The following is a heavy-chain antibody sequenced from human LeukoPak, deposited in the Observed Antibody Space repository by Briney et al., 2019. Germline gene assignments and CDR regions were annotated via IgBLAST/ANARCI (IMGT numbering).Heavy chain of an antibody. J-gene: IGHJ4*02. Sequence: ASVKVSCKASGHTFTGFYMHWVRQAPGQGLEWMGWINPNSGGTNYAHKFQGRVTMTRDTSISTAYMELSRLRSDDTAVYYCARGGGSGSHFDYWGQGTLVTVSS. CDR2: INPNSGGT. CDR1: GHTFTGFY. CDR3: ARGGGSGSHFDY. V-gene: IGHV1-2*07. D-gene: IGHD3-10*01.